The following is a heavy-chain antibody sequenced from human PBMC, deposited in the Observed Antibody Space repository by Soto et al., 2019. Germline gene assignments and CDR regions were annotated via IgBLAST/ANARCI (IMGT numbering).Heavy chain of an antibody. CDR2: VNPIVSMS. CDR1: GDTFNFYS. CDR3: ASSYGSGYRAFDY. J-gene: IGHJ4*02. V-gene: IGHV1-69*02. Sequence: QVQSVQSGAEVKRPGSSVKVSCKASGDTFNFYSINWVRQAPGLGLEWMRRVNPIVSMSNYAQKFQGRVTMTADKSTSTAYMELSSLTSEDTAIYYCASSYGSGYRAFDYWGQGALVTVSS. D-gene: IGHD3-10*01.